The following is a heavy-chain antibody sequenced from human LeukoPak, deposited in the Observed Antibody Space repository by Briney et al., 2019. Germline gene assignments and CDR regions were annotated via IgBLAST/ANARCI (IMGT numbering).Heavy chain of an antibody. Sequence: SETLSLTCTVSGGSISSYYWSWIRQPPGKGLEWIGHIYYSGSTNYKPSLKSRVTISVDTSKNQFSLKLSSVTAADTAVYYCARGDYSSGRLRVFDYWGQGTLVTVSS. V-gene: IGHV4-59*01. D-gene: IGHD6-19*01. CDR3: ARGDYSSGRLRVFDY. CDR1: GGSISSYY. J-gene: IGHJ4*02. CDR2: IYYSGST.